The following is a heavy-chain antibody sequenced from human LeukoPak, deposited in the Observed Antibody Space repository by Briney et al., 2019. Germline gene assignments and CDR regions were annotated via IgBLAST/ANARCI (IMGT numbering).Heavy chain of an antibody. CDR2: ISGSGGST. CDR3: AKDPSKPGIAVAGTLDY. V-gene: IGHV3-23*01. CDR1: GFNFSTYT. D-gene: IGHD6-19*01. J-gene: IGHJ4*02. Sequence: GGSLRLSCAASGFNFSTYTLTWVRQAPGKGLEWVSAISGSGGSTYYADSVKGRFTISRDNSKNTLYLQMNSLRAEDTAVYYCAKDPSKPGIAVAGTLDYWGQGTLVTVSS.